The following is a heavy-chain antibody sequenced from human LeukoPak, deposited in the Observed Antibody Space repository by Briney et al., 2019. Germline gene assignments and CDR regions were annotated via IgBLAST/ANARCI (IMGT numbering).Heavy chain of an antibody. CDR2: IIPIFGTA. V-gene: IGHV1-69*06. J-gene: IGHJ4*02. CDR3: ARDGAREGSGSPINDY. D-gene: IGHD3-10*01. CDR1: GCTFSSYA. Sequence: ASVKVSCKASGCTFSSYAISWVRQAPAQGLEGMGGIIPIFGTANYAQKFQGRVTITADKSTSTAYMELSSLRSEDTAVYYCARDGAREGSGSPINDYWGQGTLVTVSS.